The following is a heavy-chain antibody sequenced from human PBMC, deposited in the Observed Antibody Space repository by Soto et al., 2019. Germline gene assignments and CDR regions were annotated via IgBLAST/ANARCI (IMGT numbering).Heavy chain of an antibody. J-gene: IGHJ4*02. CDR3: ATRSPAFDY. CDR2: ISTNKGNT. Sequence: ASVKVSCKASGVTFSSYAISWVRQSPGKGHECMGWISTNKGNTNYPQKFQGRVTMTTDTSTSTDYMELRSLRSDDTAVYYCATRSPAFDYWGQGTLVTVSS. CDR1: GVTFSSYA. V-gene: IGHV1-18*01.